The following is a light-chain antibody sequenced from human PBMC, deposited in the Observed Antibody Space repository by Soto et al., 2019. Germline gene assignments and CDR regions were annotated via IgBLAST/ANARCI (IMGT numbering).Light chain of an antibody. CDR3: QQYHKWLTKT. CDR1: QSVRSK. Sequence: EIVLRQSPATLSLSQGKRATLSCRVSQSVRSKLAWYQQTPVQAPRLLXYGASTRANGIPARFSGSGSATEFTLTLSSLQSEDSAVYHCQQYHKWLTKTFGQGTKVDIK. V-gene: IGKV3-15*01. CDR2: GAS. J-gene: IGKJ1*01.